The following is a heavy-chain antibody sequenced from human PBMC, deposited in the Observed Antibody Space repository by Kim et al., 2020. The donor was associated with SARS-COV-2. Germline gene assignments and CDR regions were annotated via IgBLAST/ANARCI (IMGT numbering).Heavy chain of an antibody. CDR2: IKQDGSEK. Sequence: GGSLRLSCAASGFTSSSYWMSWVRQAPGKGLEWVANIKQDGSEKYYVDSVKGRFTIFRDNAKNSLYLQMNSLRAEDTAVYYCARESPYMPPDYLGQGTL. CDR3: ARESPYMPPDY. V-gene: IGHV3-7*01. CDR1: GFTSSSYW. J-gene: IGHJ4*02. D-gene: IGHD2-2*01.